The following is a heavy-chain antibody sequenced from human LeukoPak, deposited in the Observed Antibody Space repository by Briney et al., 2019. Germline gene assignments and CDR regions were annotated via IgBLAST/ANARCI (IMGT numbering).Heavy chain of an antibody. CDR3: ARALRWSGPFDY. D-gene: IGHD4-23*01. J-gene: IGHJ4*02. Sequence: ASVKVSCKASGYTFTAYYMHWVRQAPGQGLEWMGWINPNSGGTKFAQKFQGRVTMTGDTSISTAYMELSRLRSDDTAVYYCARALRWSGPFDYWGQGTLVTVSS. CDR1: GYTFTAYY. V-gene: IGHV1-2*02. CDR2: INPNSGGT.